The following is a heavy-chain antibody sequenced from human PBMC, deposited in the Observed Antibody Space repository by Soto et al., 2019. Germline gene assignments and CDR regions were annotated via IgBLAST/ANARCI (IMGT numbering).Heavy chain of an antibody. D-gene: IGHD3-10*01. V-gene: IGHV1-18*01. CDR3: ARVWFGELISSY. J-gene: IGHJ4*02. CDR1: GYTFTSYG. CDR2: ISAYNGKT. Sequence: ASVKVSCKASGYTFTSYGISWVRQAPGQGLEWMGWISAYNGKTNYAQKLQGRVTMTTDTSTSTAYMELRSLRSDDTAAYYCARVWFGELISSYWGQGTLVTVSS.